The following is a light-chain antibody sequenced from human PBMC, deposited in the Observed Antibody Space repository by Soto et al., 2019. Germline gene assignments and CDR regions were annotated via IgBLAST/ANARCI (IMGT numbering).Light chain of an antibody. V-gene: IGKV3-20*01. CDR2: GAS. Sequence: EIVLTQSPGTLSLSPGERATLSCRASQSISSNYLAWYQQKPGQAPRLLIYGASSRATGIPDRFSGSGSGTDFTLTISRLEPEDFAVCYCQQYGSSPRTFGQGTKVEIK. CDR1: QSISSNY. J-gene: IGKJ1*01. CDR3: QQYGSSPRT.